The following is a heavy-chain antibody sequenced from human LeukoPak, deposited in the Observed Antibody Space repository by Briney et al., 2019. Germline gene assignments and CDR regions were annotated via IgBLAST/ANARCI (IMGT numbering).Heavy chain of an antibody. CDR2: ISYDGSDE. Sequence: GGSLRLSCAASGFTFSRYAMHWVRQAPGQGLEWVAVISYDGSDEYYADSVKGRFTISRDNGGNTAYLQMTSPRDEDTAVYYCTRGSGVPGTFGSYFQYWSQGTLVTVSS. CDR3: TRGSGVPGTFGSYFQY. J-gene: IGHJ1*01. D-gene: IGHD2/OR15-2a*01. CDR1: GFTFSRYA. V-gene: IGHV3-30-3*01.